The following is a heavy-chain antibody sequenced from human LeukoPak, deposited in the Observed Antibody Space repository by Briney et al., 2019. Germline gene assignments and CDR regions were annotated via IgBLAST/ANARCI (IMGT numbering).Heavy chain of an antibody. V-gene: IGHV3-15*01. Sequence: GGSLRLSCVAAGVTFRNAWMSWGRHAPAKGLGWVGRLKSKTDGETTDYTPPVKERFTISRDDSKNTLYLKMNSLKTEDTAVYFCATLVSSPTGYWGQGTLVTVSS. J-gene: IGHJ4*02. D-gene: IGHD6-13*01. CDR2: LKSKTDGETT. CDR3: ATLVSSPTGY. CDR1: GVTFRNAW.